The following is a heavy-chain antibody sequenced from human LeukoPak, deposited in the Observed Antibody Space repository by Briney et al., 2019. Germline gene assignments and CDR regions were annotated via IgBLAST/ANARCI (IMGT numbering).Heavy chain of an antibody. CDR3: ARARSDIVVVPAALAFDT. Sequence: PSQTLSLTCTVSGGSISSGSYYWSWIRQPAGKGLEWIGRIYTSGSTDYNPSLESRVTISVDTSKNQFSLKLSSVTAADTAVYYCARARSDIVVVPAALAFDTWGQGTMVTVSS. V-gene: IGHV4-61*02. CDR2: IYTSGST. D-gene: IGHD2-2*01. J-gene: IGHJ3*02. CDR1: GGSISSGSYY.